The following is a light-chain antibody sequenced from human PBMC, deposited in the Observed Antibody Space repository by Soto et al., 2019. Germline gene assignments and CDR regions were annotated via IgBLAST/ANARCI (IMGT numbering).Light chain of an antibody. J-gene: IGLJ2*01. CDR1: SSNIGAGYD. CDR2: DSS. V-gene: IGLV1-40*01. Sequence: QSVLTQPPSVSGAPGQRVTISCTGSSSNIGAGYDVHWYQQLPRTAPKLLIYDSSNRPSGVPDRFSGSKSGTSASLVITGLQAEDEADYYCQSYDNSLNAVIFGGGTKLTVL. CDR3: QSYDNSLNAVI.